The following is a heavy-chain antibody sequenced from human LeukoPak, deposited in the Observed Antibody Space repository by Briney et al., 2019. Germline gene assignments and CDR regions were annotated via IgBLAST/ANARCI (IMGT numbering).Heavy chain of an antibody. CDR1: GGSLSSSGYY. D-gene: IGHD3-3*01. V-gene: IGHV4-30-4*01. Sequence: SETLSLTCTVSGGSLSSSGYYWGWLRQPPGTGLEWIGYIYYSGSTYYNPSLKSRVTISVDTSKNQFSLKLSSVTAADTAVYYCARDLDREGFCFDYWGQGTLVTVSS. J-gene: IGHJ4*02. CDR3: ARDLDREGFCFDY. CDR2: IYYSGST.